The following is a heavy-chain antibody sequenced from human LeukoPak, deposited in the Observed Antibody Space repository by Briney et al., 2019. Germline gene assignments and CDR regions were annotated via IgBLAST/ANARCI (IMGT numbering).Heavy chain of an antibody. Sequence: PGGSLRLSCTASGFTFGDYAMSWVRQAPGKGLEGVGFIRSKAYGGTTEYAASVKGRFTISRDDSKSIAYLQINSLKTEDTAVYYCTRSVSAVAGTGGHYYYGMDVWGQGTTVTVSS. J-gene: IGHJ6*02. CDR3: TRSVSAVAGTGGHYYYGMDV. CDR2: IRSKAYGGTT. V-gene: IGHV3-49*04. D-gene: IGHD6-19*01. CDR1: GFTFGDYA.